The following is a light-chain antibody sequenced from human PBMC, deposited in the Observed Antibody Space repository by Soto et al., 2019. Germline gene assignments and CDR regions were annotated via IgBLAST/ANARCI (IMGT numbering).Light chain of an antibody. CDR3: QQYETFSGT. CDR1: QSISSW. Sequence: DVQMTQSPSTLSASVGDRVTITCRASQSISSWLAWYQQKPGKAPKLLIYDASSLESGVPSRFSGSGSGTDFTLTISSLQPEGLATYYCQQYETFSGTFGPGTKVDI. V-gene: IGKV1-5*01. J-gene: IGKJ1*01. CDR2: DAS.